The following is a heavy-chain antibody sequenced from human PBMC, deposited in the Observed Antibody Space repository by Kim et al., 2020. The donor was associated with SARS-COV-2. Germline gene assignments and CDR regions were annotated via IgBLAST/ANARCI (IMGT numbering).Heavy chain of an antibody. CDR1: GYTFTGYY. V-gene: IGHV1-2*02. CDR3: ARARSSGWYFDY. J-gene: IGHJ4*02. CDR2: INPNSGGT. D-gene: IGHD6-19*01. Sequence: ASVKVSCKASGYTFTGYYMHWVRQAPGQRLEWMGWINPNSGGTNYAQKFQGRVTMTRDTSISTAYMELSRLRSDDTAVYYCARARSSGWYFDYWGQGTLVTGSS.